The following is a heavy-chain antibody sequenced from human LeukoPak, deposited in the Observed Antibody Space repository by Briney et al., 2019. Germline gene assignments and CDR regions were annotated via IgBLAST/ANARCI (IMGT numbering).Heavy chain of an antibody. J-gene: IGHJ5*01. CDR3: ARGLATTGPRWFDS. Sequence: ASVKVSCKASGYTFTAYSIHWVRQAPGQRPEWLASINAGNGDTKYSQAFQGRATITRDTSASTAYMELSSLRFEDMAVYYCARGLATTGPRWFDSWGQGTLVTVSS. D-gene: IGHD4-11*01. V-gene: IGHV1-3*03. CDR1: GYTFTAYS. CDR2: INAGNGDT.